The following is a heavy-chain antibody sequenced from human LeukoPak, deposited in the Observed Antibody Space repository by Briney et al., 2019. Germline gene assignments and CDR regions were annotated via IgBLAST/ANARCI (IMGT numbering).Heavy chain of an antibody. CDR1: GFTFSIFW. J-gene: IGHJ4*02. V-gene: IGHV3-7*01. D-gene: IGHD3-22*01. CDR2: IKQDGSAK. CDR3: ATSYDSSGNN. Sequence: GGSLRLSCAASGFTFSIFWMSWVRQAPGEGLEWVANIKQDGSAKYYVDSVKGRFTISGDNARNSLYLEMNNLRAEDTAIYYCATSYDSSGNNWGQGTLVTVSS.